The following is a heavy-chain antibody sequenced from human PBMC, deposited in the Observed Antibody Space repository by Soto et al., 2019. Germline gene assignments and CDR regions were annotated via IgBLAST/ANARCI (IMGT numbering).Heavy chain of an antibody. CDR1: GGSISSTTYY. D-gene: IGHD3-22*01. J-gene: IGHJ1*01. CDR2: IYYSGAT. V-gene: IGHV4-39*01. Sequence: QLQLQESGPGLVKPSETLSLTCAVYGGSISSTTYYWAWIRQPPGKGLEWVATIYYSGATYYNPSLKSRLTISVDTSKNQFSLRLSSVTAADTAMYYCARYYDTSNRPYFHHWGQGTRVTVSS. CDR3: ARYYDTSNRPYFHH.